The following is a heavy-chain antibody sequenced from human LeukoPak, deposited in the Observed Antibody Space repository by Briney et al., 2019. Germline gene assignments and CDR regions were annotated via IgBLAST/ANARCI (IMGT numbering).Heavy chain of an antibody. CDR3: AKDILAYGYCSSGSCAVHF. CDR1: GFTFSSYA. Sequence: GGSLSLSCAASGFTFSSYAMTWVRQAPGKGLEWVSSISGSGGSTYYADSVKGRFTISRDKSKNTLYLEMNSLRAEDTAVYYCAKDILAYGYCSSGSCAVHFWGQGTLVTVSS. D-gene: IGHD2-15*01. V-gene: IGHV3-23*01. J-gene: IGHJ4*02. CDR2: ISGSGGST.